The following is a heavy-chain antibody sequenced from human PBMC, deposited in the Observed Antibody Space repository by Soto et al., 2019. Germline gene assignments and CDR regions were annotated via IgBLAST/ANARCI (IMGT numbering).Heavy chain of an antibody. J-gene: IGHJ6*02. D-gene: IGHD3-16*02. Sequence: GGSLRLSCAASGFSFSSYWMHWVRQAPGKGLEWVSRIQTDGTSATNADSVRGRFTISRDNAKNTLYLQMKSLRAEDTAVYYCGRALLSGGYDCYYGLDVWGQGTTVTVSS. CDR2: IQTDGTSA. CDR1: GFSFSSYW. CDR3: GRALLSGGYDCYYGLDV. V-gene: IGHV3-74*01.